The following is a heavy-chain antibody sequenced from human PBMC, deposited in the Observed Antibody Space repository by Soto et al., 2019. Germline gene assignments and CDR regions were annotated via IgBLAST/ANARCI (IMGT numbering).Heavy chain of an antibody. J-gene: IGHJ4*02. CDR3: ARWSYLDY. V-gene: IGHV3-23*01. Sequence: GGSLRLSCAASGFSFGIYALSWVRQAPGKGLEWVSTISGSDGKTFYADSVKGRFSISRDTSQSTLYLQMNSLRAADTAMYYCARWSYLDYWGQGTRVTVSS. CDR2: ISGSDGKT. CDR1: GFSFGIYA. D-gene: IGHD3-3*01.